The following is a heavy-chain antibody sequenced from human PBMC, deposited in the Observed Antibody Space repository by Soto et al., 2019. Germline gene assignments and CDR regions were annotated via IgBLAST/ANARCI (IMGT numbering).Heavy chain of an antibody. D-gene: IGHD1-1*01. CDR1: GYTFTSYG. Sequence: QVHLVQSGAEVKKPGGSVKVSCKGSGYTFTSYGITWVRQAPGQGLEWMGWISAHNGNTDYAQKLQGRVTVTRDTSPSTAYMELRSLRSDVTAVYYCARGRYGDYWGQGALVTVSS. CDR3: ARGRYGDY. V-gene: IGHV1-18*01. J-gene: IGHJ4*02. CDR2: ISAHNGNT.